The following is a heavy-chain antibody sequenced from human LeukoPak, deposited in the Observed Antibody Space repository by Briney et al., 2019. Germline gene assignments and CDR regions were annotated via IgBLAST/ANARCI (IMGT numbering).Heavy chain of an antibody. V-gene: IGHV4-59*12. CDR2: IYYSGST. D-gene: IGHD3-22*01. CDR1: GGSISSYY. J-gene: IGHJ3*02. Sequence: SETLSLTCTVSGGSISSYYWSWIRQPPGKGLEWIGYIYYSGSTYYNPSLKSRVTISVDTSKNQFSLKLSSVTAADTAVYYCARDVGGDYYDSSGYYGSSAFDIWGQGTMVTVSS. CDR3: ARDVGGDYYDSSGYYGSSAFDI.